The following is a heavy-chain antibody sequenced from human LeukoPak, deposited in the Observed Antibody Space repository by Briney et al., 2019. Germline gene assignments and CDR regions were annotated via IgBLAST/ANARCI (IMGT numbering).Heavy chain of an antibody. V-gene: IGHV1-3*01. CDR1: GYTFTSYA. CDR3: ARVSLGGYYYYGMDV. Sequence: GASVKVSCKASGYTFTSYAMHWVRQAPGQRLEWMGWINAGIGNTKYSQKFQGRVTITRDTSASTAYMELSSLRSEDTAVYYCARVSLGGYYYYGMDVWGQGTTVTVSS. D-gene: IGHD7-27*01. CDR2: INAGIGNT. J-gene: IGHJ6*02.